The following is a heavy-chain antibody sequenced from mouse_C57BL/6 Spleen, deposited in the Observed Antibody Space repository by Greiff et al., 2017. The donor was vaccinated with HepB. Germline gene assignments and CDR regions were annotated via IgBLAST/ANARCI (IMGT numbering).Heavy chain of an antibody. CDR1: GFSLTSYG. CDR3: ARWGDYDGYAMDY. V-gene: IGHV2-2*01. D-gene: IGHD2-4*01. Sequence: VQLQQSGPGLVQPSQSLSITCTVSGFSLTSYGVHWVRQSPGKGLEWLGVIWSGGSTDYNAACISRLSISKDNSKSQGFLKMNSLQADDTAIYYCARWGDYDGYAMDYWGQGTSVTVSS. J-gene: IGHJ4*01. CDR2: IWSGGST.